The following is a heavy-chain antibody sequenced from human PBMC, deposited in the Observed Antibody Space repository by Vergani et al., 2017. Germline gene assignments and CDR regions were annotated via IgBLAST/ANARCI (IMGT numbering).Heavy chain of an antibody. D-gene: IGHD5-18*01. V-gene: IGHV3-21*06. CDR3: ARDGGYSYGFPFDS. CDR1: GFTFSSYS. Sequence: EVQLVEYGGGLVKPGGYLRLSCAASGFTFSSYSMNWVRQAPGKGLEWVSSISSRSTYIYYADSVKGRFTLSRDNAKNSLYLQMNSLRAEDTAVYYCARDGGYSYGFPFDSWGQGTLVTVSS. J-gene: IGHJ4*02. CDR2: ISSRSTYI.